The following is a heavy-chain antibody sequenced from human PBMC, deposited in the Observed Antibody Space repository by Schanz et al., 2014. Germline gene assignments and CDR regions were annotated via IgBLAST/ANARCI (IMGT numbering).Heavy chain of an antibody. Sequence: QVQLVESGGGVVQPGTSLRLSCAASGFTFTTYGMHWVRQAPGKGLEWVAIIWNDGSNKYYADSVKGRFTISRDNSKDTLYLQMNSLRTEDTAVYYCAGDWASGRYYSDYWGQGTLVTVSS. CDR1: GFTFTTYG. V-gene: IGHV3-33*01. D-gene: IGHD1-26*01. CDR2: IWNDGSNK. J-gene: IGHJ4*02. CDR3: AGDWASGRYYSDY.